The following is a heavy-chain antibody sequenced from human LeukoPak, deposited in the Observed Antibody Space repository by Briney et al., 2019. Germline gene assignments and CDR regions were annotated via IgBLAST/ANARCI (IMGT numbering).Heavy chain of an antibody. D-gene: IGHD6-19*01. CDR3: TTAAGPYAELDY. CDR2: IKSKTDGGTT. Sequence: GGSLRLSCAASGFIFSNAWMSWVRQAPGKGLEWVGRIKSKTDGGTTDYAAPVKGRFTISRDDSKNTLYLQMNSLKTEDTAVYYCTTAAGPYAELDYWGQGTLVTVSS. CDR1: GFIFSNAW. V-gene: IGHV3-15*01. J-gene: IGHJ4*02.